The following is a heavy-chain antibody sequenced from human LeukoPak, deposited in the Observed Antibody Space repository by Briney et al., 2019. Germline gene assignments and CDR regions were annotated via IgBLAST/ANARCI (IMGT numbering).Heavy chain of an antibody. D-gene: IGHD6-6*01. J-gene: IGHJ3*02. V-gene: IGHV3-33*01. Sequence: PGRSLRLSCAASGFTFSSYGMHWVRQAPGKGLEWVAVIWYDGSNKYYADSVKGRFTIPRDNSKNTLYLQMNSLRAEDTAVYYCARDHWQLAGNDAFDIWGQGTMVTVSS. CDR1: GFTFSSYG. CDR3: ARDHWQLAGNDAFDI. CDR2: IWYDGSNK.